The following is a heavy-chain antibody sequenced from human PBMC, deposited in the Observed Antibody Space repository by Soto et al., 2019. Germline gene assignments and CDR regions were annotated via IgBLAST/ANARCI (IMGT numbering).Heavy chain of an antibody. CDR1: CYPFTAYY. Sequence: ASVTVSCTASCYPFTAYYIHWTRQAPGQGLQWMGRVNPSVNSTTYAEKFQGRVTVTWDTSTSTVFLEMISLRSEDSALYYCARGPPRGAYTTHFDHWGQGSLVTVSS. CDR3: ARGPPRGAYTTHFDH. CDR2: VNPSVNST. V-gene: IGHV1-46*01. D-gene: IGHD1-1*01. J-gene: IGHJ5*02.